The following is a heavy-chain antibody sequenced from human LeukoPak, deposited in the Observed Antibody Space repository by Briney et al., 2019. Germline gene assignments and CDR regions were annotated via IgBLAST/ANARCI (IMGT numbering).Heavy chain of an antibody. CDR3: TRPLYSSNCFDP. Sequence: GGSLKLSCAASGFTFSGSAMHWVRQASGKGLEWVGRIRSKSNNYATACSESVKGRFTISRDDSKNMAYLQLNSLKTEDTAVYYCTRPLYSSNCFDPWGQGTLVTVSS. J-gene: IGHJ5*02. CDR1: GFTFSGSA. V-gene: IGHV3-73*01. D-gene: IGHD6-13*01. CDR2: IRSKSNNYAT.